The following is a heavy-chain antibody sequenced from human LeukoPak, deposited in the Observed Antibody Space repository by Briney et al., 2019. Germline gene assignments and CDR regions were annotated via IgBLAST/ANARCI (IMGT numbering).Heavy chain of an antibody. D-gene: IGHD6-13*01. Sequence: PGGSLRLSCAASGFTFSSYAMSWVRQASGKGLEWVSGISSNGASTYYVDSVKGRFTISRDNSKNTLFLQMNSLRAEDTAVYYCAKRGSVGTLGHFDYWGQGTLVTVSS. CDR3: AKRGSVGTLGHFDY. J-gene: IGHJ4*02. V-gene: IGHV3-23*01. CDR2: ISSNGAST. CDR1: GFTFSSYA.